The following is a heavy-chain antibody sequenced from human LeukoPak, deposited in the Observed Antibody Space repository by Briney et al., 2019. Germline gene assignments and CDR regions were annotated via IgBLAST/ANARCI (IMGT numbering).Heavy chain of an antibody. J-gene: IGHJ4*02. CDR2: INPNSGGT. D-gene: IGHD3-9*01. CDR1: GYTFTGCY. Sequence: GASVKVSCKASGYTFTGCYMHWVRQAPGQGLEWMGWINPNSGGTNYAQKFQGRVTMTRDTSISKAYMELSRLRSDATAVYYCARDPLPFDILTGYSWGYPDYWGQGTLVTVSS. V-gene: IGHV1-2*02. CDR3: ARDPLPFDILTGYSWGYPDY.